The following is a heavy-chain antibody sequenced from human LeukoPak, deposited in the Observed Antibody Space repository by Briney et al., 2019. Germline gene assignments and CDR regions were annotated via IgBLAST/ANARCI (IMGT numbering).Heavy chain of an antibody. V-gene: IGHV3-43*02. Sequence: PGGSLRLSCAAPGFTFDDYAMHWVRQAPGKGLEWASLISGDGGSTYYADSVKGRFTISRDNSKNSLYLQMNSLRTEDTALYYCAKVSAPYSSSWYFDYWGQGTLVTVSS. CDR1: GFTFDDYA. CDR2: ISGDGGST. D-gene: IGHD6-13*01. J-gene: IGHJ4*02. CDR3: AKVSAPYSSSWYFDY.